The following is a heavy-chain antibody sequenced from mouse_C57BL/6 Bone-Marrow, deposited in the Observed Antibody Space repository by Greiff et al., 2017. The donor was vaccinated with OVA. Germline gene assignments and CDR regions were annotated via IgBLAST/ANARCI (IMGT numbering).Heavy chain of an antibody. CDR2: ISDGGSYT. Sequence: EVKLVESGGGLVKPGGSLKLSCAASGFTFSSYAMSWVRQTPEKRLEWVATISDGGSYTYYPDNVKGRFTISRDNAKNNLYLQISHLKSEDTAMYDCARVDGCPWYFDDWGTGTTVTVSS. CDR3: ARVDGCPWYFDD. J-gene: IGHJ1*03. V-gene: IGHV5-4*03. CDR1: GFTFSSYA. D-gene: IGHD2-3*01.